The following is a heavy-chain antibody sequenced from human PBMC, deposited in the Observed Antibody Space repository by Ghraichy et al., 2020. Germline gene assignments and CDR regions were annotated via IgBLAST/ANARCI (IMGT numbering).Heavy chain of an antibody. D-gene: IGHD2-2*01. CDR1: GYTFTSYG. J-gene: IGHJ5*02. V-gene: IGHV1-18*04. Sequence: ASVKVSCKASGYTFTSYGISWVRQAPGQGLEWMGWISAYNGNTNYAQKLQGRVTMTTDTSTSTAYMELRSLRSDDTAVYYCARAGGYCSSTSCPGWFDPWGQGTLVTVSS. CDR3: ARAGGYCSSTSCPGWFDP. CDR2: ISAYNGNT.